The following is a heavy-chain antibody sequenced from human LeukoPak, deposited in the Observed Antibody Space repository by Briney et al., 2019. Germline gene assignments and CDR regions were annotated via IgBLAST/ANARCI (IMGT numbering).Heavy chain of an antibody. D-gene: IGHD2-15*01. CDR2: IYYSGST. CDR3: ARVGFVLHGPLPFDY. CDR1: GGSISSGDYY. Sequence: PSETLSLTCTVSGGSISSGDYYWSWIRQPPGKGLEWIGYIYYSGSTYYNPSLKSRVTISVDTSKNQFSLKLSSVTAADTAVYYCARVGFVLHGPLPFDYWGQGTLVTVSS. J-gene: IGHJ4*02. V-gene: IGHV4-30-4*01.